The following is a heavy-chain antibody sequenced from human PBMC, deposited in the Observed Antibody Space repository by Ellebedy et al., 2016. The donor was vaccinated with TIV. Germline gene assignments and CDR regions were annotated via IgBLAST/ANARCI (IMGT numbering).Heavy chain of an antibody. Sequence: GGSLRLXXAASGFTFSSYAMSWVRQAPGKGLEWVSAISGSGGSTYYADSVKGRFTISRDNSKNTLYLQMNSLRAEDTAVYYCAKGFRSSSNWFDYWGQGTLVTVSS. J-gene: IGHJ4*02. CDR3: AKGFRSSSNWFDY. D-gene: IGHD6-6*01. CDR1: GFTFSSYA. CDR2: ISGSGGST. V-gene: IGHV3-23*01.